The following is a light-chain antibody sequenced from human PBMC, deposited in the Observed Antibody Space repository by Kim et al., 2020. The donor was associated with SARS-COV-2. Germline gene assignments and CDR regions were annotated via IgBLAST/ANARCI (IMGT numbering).Light chain of an antibody. V-gene: IGKV1-39*01. CDR1: QSISSY. J-gene: IGKJ3*01. Sequence: DIQMTQSPSSLSASVGDRVIITCRASQSISSYLNWYQQKPGKAPKLLIYAASNLQSGVPSRFSGSGSGTDFTLTISSLQPEDFATYYCQQSSSTLFTFGPGTKVDIK. CDR2: AAS. CDR3: QQSSSTLFT.